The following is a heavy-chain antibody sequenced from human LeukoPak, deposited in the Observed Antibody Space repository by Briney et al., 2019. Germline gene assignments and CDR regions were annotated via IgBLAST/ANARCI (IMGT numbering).Heavy chain of an antibody. V-gene: IGHV3-23*01. CDR3: ARVERYSPALFQH. CDR1: GFIFSNYA. J-gene: IGHJ1*01. D-gene: IGHD2-21*01. Sequence: GGSLRLSCAVSGFIFSNYAMSWVRQAPGKGLEWVSVISGSGTGTYYADSVKGRFIISRDNSKNTLYLQMNSLRAEDTAVYYCARVERYSPALFQHWGQGTLVTVSS. CDR2: ISGSGTGT.